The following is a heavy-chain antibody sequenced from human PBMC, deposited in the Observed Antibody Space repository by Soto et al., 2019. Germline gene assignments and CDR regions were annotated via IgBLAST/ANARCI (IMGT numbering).Heavy chain of an antibody. Sequence: SETLSLTCTVSGASSSSGDSFWSWIRQPPGKGLEWIAYIYSSGNTYYNPSLKRRVAISIDTSKNQFSLNLSSLTAADTAVYYCASLNLSFDPRGQGTLVTVSS. V-gene: IGHV4-30-4*01. J-gene: IGHJ5*02. CDR3: ASLNLSFDP. CDR2: IYSSGNT. CDR1: GASSSSGDSF.